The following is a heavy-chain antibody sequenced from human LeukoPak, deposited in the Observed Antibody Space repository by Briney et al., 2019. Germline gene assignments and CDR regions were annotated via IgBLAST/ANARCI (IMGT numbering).Heavy chain of an antibody. J-gene: IGHJ3*02. CDR1: GGSISSGGYS. Sequence: PSQTLSLICTVSGGSISSGGYSWSWIRQHPGKGLEWIGYIYYSGSTYYNPSLKSRVTISVDTSRNQFSLKLSSVTAADTAVYYCARDSRQDYYDSSGYLWFAFDIWGQGTMVTVSS. D-gene: IGHD3-22*01. CDR3: ARDSRQDYYDSSGYLWFAFDI. CDR2: IYYSGST. V-gene: IGHV4-31*03.